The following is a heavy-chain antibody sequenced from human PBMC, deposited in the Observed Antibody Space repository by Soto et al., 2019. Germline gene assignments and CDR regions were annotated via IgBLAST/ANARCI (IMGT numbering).Heavy chain of an antibody. Sequence: PSETLSLSCALSGGAVGSVGYTWSWIRQPPGGGLEWIGYSYHSVTFLYNPSLKTRLTVSLDMSRNQFSLTLRSMTAADTAVYYCDRTQFYSGSGNYCNLMFDPWGQGTQVTV. CDR3: DRTQFYSGSGNYCNLMFDP. V-gene: IGHV4-30-2*01. CDR1: GGAVGSVGYT. CDR2: SYHSVTF. D-gene: IGHD3-10*01. J-gene: IGHJ5*02.